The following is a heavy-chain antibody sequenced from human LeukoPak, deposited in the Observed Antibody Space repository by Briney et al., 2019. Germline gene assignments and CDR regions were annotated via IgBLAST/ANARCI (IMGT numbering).Heavy chain of an antibody. Sequence: ASVKVSCKVSGYTLTELSMHWVRQAPGKGLEWMGGFDPEDGETIYAQKFQGRVTMTGDTSTDTAYMELSSLRSEDTAVYYCATDRGYYGSGSRLNSYGMDVWGKGTTVTVSS. CDR1: GYTLTELS. V-gene: IGHV1-24*01. CDR2: FDPEDGET. CDR3: ATDRGYYGSGSRLNSYGMDV. J-gene: IGHJ6*04. D-gene: IGHD3-10*01.